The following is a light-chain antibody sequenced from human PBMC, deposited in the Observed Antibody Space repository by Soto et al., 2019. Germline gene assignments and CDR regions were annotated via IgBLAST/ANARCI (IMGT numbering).Light chain of an antibody. Sequence: EIVLTQSPGTPSLSPGERATLSCRASQSVSSRSVAWYQQKPGQAPRLLIYGASSRATGIPDSFSGSGSGTDFTLTIYRLEPEDFAVYYCQQYGSSPYTFGQGTKLEIK. V-gene: IGKV3-20*01. J-gene: IGKJ2*01. CDR1: QSVSSRS. CDR3: QQYGSSPYT. CDR2: GAS.